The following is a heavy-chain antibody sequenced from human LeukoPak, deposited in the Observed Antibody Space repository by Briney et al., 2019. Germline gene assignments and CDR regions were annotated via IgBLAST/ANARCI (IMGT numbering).Heavy chain of an antibody. CDR1: GGSISSYY. V-gene: IGHV4-59*12. D-gene: IGHD4-11*01. Sequence: SETLSLTCTVSGGSISSYYWSWIRQPPGKGLEWIGYIYYSGSTNYNPSLKSRVTMSADTSKNQFSLKLNSVTAADTAIYYCARGNMWDYRRYYYYMDVWGKGTTVTVSS. CDR3: ARGNMWDYRRYYYYMDV. J-gene: IGHJ6*03. CDR2: IYYSGST.